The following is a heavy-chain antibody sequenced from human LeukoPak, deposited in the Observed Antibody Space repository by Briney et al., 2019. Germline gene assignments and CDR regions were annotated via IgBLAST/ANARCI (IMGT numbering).Heavy chain of an antibody. CDR1: GGSMSPYH. CDR3: ARRWVYDKRAFDA. D-gene: IGHD3-16*01. V-gene: IGHV4-59*08. CDR2: IYYTGTT. J-gene: IGHJ3*01. Sequence: SETLSLTCTVSGGSMSPYHWGWIRQPPGKGLEWIGYIYYTGTTDSNPSLKSRVTISLDTSKNQFSLNLSSVTAADTAVYYCARRWVYDKRAFDAWGQGTMVTVSS.